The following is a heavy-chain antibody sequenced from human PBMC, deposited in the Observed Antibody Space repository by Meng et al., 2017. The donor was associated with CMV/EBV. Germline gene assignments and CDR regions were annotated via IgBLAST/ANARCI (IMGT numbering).Heavy chain of an antibody. D-gene: IGHD3-3*01. J-gene: IGHJ4*02. V-gene: IGHV3-74*01. CDR3: ARGGPYYDFWSGLLTDY. CDR2: INSDGSST. CDR1: GFTFSSYW. Sequence: GESLKISCAASGFTFSSYWMHWVRQAPGKGLVWVSRINSDGSSTSYADSVKGRFTISRDNAKNTLYLQMNSLRAEDTAVYYCARGGPYYDFWSGLLTDYWGQGTLVTSPQ.